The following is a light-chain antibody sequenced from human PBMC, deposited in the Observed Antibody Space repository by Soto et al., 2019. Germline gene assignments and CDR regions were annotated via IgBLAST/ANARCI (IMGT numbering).Light chain of an antibody. CDR3: QQYDTLSQVT. CDR2: DAS. V-gene: IGKV1-33*01. CDR1: QDISNY. Sequence: DIQMTQSPSSLSASVGDRVTITCQASQDISNYLNWYQQKPGKAPKLLIYDASNLETGVPSRFSGSGSGTDFTFTISSLQPEDIATYYCQQYDTLSQVTFGGGTKVEIK. J-gene: IGKJ4*01.